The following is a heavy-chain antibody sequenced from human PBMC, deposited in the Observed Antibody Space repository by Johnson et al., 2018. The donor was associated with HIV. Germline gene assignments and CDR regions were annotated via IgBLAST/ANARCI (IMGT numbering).Heavy chain of an antibody. CDR2: ISNSGSTI. CDR1: GFTFSDYY. Sequence: QVQLVESGGGLVKPGGSLRLSCAASGFTFSDYYMSWIRQAPGKGLEWVSYISNSGSTIYYTDSVKGRFTISRDNAKNSLYLQMNSLRAEDTAVYYCAVAPLRHDAFDIWGQGTMVTVSS. CDR3: AVAPLRHDAFDI. J-gene: IGHJ3*02. V-gene: IGHV3-11*04. D-gene: IGHD4-17*01.